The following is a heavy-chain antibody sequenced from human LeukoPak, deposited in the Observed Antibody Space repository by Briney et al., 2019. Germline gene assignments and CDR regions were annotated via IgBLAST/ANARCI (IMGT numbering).Heavy chain of an antibody. Sequence: GGSLRLSCAAFGFTFDDYAMHWVRHAPGKGLEWVSLISGDGGSTYYADSVRGRFTISRDNSKNSLYLQMNSLRTEDTALYYCAKNKRWGLYYLDYWGQGTLVTVSS. V-gene: IGHV3-43*02. CDR1: GFTFDDYA. D-gene: IGHD4-23*01. CDR3: AKNKRWGLYYLDY. J-gene: IGHJ4*02. CDR2: ISGDGGST.